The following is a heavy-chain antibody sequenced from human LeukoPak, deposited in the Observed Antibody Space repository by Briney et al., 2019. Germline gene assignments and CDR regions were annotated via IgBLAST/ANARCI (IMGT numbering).Heavy chain of an antibody. V-gene: IGHV5-51*01. J-gene: IGHJ4*02. D-gene: IGHD3-22*01. Sequence: GESLKISCKGSGYSFTNYWIGWVRQMPGKGLEWMGIIYPGDSDTRYSPSFQGQVTISADKSISTAYLQWSSLKASDTAMYYCARRDYYDSSGYYVYYFDYWGQGTLVTVSS. CDR2: IYPGDSDT. CDR3: ARRDYYDSSGYYVYYFDY. CDR1: GYSFTNYW.